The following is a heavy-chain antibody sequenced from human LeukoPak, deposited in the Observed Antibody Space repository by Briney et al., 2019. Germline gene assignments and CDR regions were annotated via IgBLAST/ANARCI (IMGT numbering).Heavy chain of an antibody. CDR1: RYSFTSYW. CDR2: IDPSDSYT. D-gene: IGHD3-10*01. J-gene: IGHJ4*02. Sequence: GESLNNSYKGSRYSFTSYWISRVRQMPAKGLECMGRIDPSDSYTNYSPTFQGHVTISADKSISTAYLQWSSLKASDTAMYYCARYGSGSYPFDYWGQGTLVTVSS. CDR3: ARYGSGSYPFDY. V-gene: IGHV5-10-1*01.